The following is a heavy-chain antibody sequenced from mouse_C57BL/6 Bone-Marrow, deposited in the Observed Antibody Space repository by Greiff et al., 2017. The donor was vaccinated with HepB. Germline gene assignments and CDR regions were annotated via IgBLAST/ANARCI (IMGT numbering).Heavy chain of an antibody. D-gene: IGHD2-4*01. V-gene: IGHV2-5*01. Sequence: VMLVESGPGLVQPSQSLSITCTVSGFSLTSYGVHWVRQSPGKGLEWLGVIWRGGSTDYNAAFMSRLSITKDNSKSQVFFKMNSLQADDTAIYYCAKPYYDYAGWYFDVWGTGTTVTVSS. J-gene: IGHJ1*03. CDR2: IWRGGST. CDR3: AKPYYDYAGWYFDV. CDR1: GFSLTSYG.